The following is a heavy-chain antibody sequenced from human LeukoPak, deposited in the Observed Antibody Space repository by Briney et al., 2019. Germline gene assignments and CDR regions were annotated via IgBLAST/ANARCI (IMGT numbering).Heavy chain of an antibody. CDR2: ISSSGSTI. V-gene: IGHV3-48*03. Sequence: AWGTLRLSCAASRFTFSSYEMNWVRQAPGKGLVWVPFISSSGSTIYYADAVKGRFTISRDNAKNSLYLQMNSLRAEDTAVYYCARDQVGATFDYWGQGTLVTASS. CDR3: ARDQVGATFDY. J-gene: IGHJ4*02. D-gene: IGHD1-26*01. CDR1: RFTFSSYE.